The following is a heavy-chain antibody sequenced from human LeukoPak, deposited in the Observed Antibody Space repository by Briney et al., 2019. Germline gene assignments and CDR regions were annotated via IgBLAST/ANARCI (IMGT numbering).Heavy chain of an antibody. J-gene: IGHJ4*02. Sequence: GGSLRLSCAASGFTVSSNYMSWVRQAPGKGLEWVLVIYSGGSTYYADSVKGRFTISRDNSKNTLYLQMNSLRAEDTAVYYCAREITMVRGVIYYWGQGTLVTVSS. CDR2: IYSGGST. CDR3: AREITMVRGVIYY. V-gene: IGHV3-66*01. CDR1: GFTVSSNY. D-gene: IGHD3-10*01.